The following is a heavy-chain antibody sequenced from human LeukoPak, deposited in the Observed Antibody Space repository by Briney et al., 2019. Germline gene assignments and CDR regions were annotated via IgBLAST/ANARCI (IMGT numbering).Heavy chain of an antibody. CDR2: INTDGRIT. CDR1: GFSFRNYA. CDR3: TRDGGSFCDFDY. J-gene: IGHJ4*02. V-gene: IGHV3-64*02. D-gene: IGHD1-26*01. Sequence: GGSPRLSCVASGFSFRNYAIHWVRQAPGKGLEYVSVINTDGRITYYADSVKGRFTISRDNSKNTVYLQMGSLRGEDMAVYYCTRDGGSFCDFDYWGQGALVTVPS.